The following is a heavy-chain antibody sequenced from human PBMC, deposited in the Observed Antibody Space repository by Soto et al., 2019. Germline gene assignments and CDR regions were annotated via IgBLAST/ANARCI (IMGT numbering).Heavy chain of an antibody. J-gene: IGHJ6*02. V-gene: IGHV3-30*18. CDR3: AKDVGRFLEGLYTHYGMDV. CDR2: ISYDGSNK. CDR1: GFTFSSYG. Sequence: QVQLVESGGGVVQPGRSLRLSCAASGFTFSSYGMHWVRQAPGKGLEWVAVISYDGSNKYYADSVKGRFTISRDNSKNPLYLQMNSLRGEDTAVYYCAKDVGRFLEGLYTHYGMDVWGQGTTVTVSS. D-gene: IGHD3-3*01.